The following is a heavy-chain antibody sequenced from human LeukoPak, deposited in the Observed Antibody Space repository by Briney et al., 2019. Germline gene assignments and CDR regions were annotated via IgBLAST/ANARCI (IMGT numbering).Heavy chain of an antibody. Sequence: SETLSLTCTVSGGSISSYYWSWIRQPAGKGLVWIGRIYNSGSTNYNPPLKSRVTTSVDTSKNQFSLKLSSVTAADTGVYYCAGSRVEWLEDYYYMDVWGKGTTVTVSS. J-gene: IGHJ6*03. D-gene: IGHD3-3*01. CDR3: AGSRVEWLEDYYYMDV. V-gene: IGHV4-4*07. CDR2: IYNSGST. CDR1: GGSISSYY.